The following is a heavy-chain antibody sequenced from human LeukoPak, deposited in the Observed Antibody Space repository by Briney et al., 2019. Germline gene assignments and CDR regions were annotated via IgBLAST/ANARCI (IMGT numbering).Heavy chain of an antibody. J-gene: IGHJ4*02. CDR3: SRRFDC. Sequence: GESLRLSCAASGFTFSDYSMNWVRQAPGKGLEWVSYIDGSGDTIYYADSVKGRFTISRDNTKTSLDLQMNTRRDEDTPVYYCSRRFDCWGQGTLVTVSS. CDR2: IDGSGDTI. CDR1: GFTFSDYS. V-gene: IGHV3-48*02.